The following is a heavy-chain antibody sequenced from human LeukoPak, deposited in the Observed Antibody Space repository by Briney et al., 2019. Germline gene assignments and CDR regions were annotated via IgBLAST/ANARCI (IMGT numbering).Heavy chain of an antibody. V-gene: IGHV1-18*01. CDR1: GYTFTSYG. J-gene: IGHJ6*02. Sequence: ASVKVPCKASGYTFTSYGISWVRQAPGQGLVWVGWISAYNGNTNYAQKLQGRVTMTTDTSTSTAYMELRSLRSDDTAVYYCTRGERVVVAAYYYYDMDVWGQGTTVTVSS. CDR3: TRGERVVVAAYYYYDMDV. D-gene: IGHD2-15*01. CDR2: ISAYNGNT.